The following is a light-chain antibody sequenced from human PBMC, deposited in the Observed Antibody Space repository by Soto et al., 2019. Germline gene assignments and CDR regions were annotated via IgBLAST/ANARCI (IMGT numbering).Light chain of an antibody. CDR1: QSVSSY. Sequence: EIVLTQSPATLSLSPGERATLSCRASQSVSSYLAWYQQKPGQAPRLLIYDASNRATGIPARFSGSASGTDFTLTISRLEPEEFAVYYCQQRSNWPRWTFGQGTKLDIK. CDR2: DAS. J-gene: IGKJ2*01. CDR3: QQRSNWPRWT. V-gene: IGKV3-11*01.